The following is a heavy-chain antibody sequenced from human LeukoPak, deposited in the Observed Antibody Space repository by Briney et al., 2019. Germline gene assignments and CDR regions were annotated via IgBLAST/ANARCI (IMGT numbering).Heavy chain of an antibody. D-gene: IGHD1-1*01. Sequence: ASVKVSCKASGYTFTSYAMNWVRQAPGQGLEWMGWINTNTGNPTYAQGFTGRFVFSLDTSVSTAYLQISSLKAEDTAVYYCARVPATKGTMDAFDIWGQGTMVTVSS. CDR1: GYTFTSYA. CDR2: INTNTGNP. V-gene: IGHV7-4-1*02. CDR3: ARVPATKGTMDAFDI. J-gene: IGHJ3*02.